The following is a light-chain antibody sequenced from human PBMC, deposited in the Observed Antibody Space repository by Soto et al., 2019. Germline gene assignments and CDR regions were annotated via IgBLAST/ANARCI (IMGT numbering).Light chain of an antibody. J-gene: IGLJ1*01. CDR2: EVS. CDR1: SSDIGGYKY. Sequence: QSVLTQPPSASGSPGQSVTISCTGTSSDIGGYKYVSWYQQHPGRAPKLMIYEVSKRPSGVPDRFSGSKSGNTASLTASGLQAEDEADYYCSSYGGSNNFYVFGTGTKVTVL. CDR3: SSYGGSNNFYV. V-gene: IGLV2-8*01.